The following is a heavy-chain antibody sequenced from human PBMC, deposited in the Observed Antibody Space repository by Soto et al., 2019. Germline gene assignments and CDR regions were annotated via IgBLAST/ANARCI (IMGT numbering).Heavy chain of an antibody. J-gene: IGHJ4*02. V-gene: IGHV4-30-4*01. CDR1: GGSISRGDYH. CDR2: IYYSGST. D-gene: IGHD6-13*01. Sequence: SENLSLTCTVSGGSISRGDYHWSWIRQSPGMGLESIGYIYYSGSTYYTPSLKSRVTISVDTSKTQFSLKLSSVTAADTAVYYCASNRYSSSWYFVYWGQGTLVTVSS. CDR3: ASNRYSSSWYFVY.